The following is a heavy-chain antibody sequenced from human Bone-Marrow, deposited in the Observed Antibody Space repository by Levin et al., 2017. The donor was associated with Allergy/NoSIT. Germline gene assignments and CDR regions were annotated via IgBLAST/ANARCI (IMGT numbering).Heavy chain of an antibody. V-gene: IGHV3-23*01. J-gene: IGHJ4*02. CDR3: AKDPASGGWYYPTHGHFEY. CDR1: GFSFSIYA. CDR2: IVDSGVKT. D-gene: IGHD6-19*01. Sequence: AGGSLRLSCAASGFSFSIYAMSWVRQAPGKGLEWVSGIVDSGVKTYYADSVKGRFTVSRDNSKNTLYLQMNGLTVEDTALYYFAKDPASGGWYYPTHGHFEYWGQGTLVTVSS.